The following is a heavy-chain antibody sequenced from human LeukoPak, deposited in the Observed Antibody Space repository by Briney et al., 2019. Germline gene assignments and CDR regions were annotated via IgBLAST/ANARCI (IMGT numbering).Heavy chain of an antibody. D-gene: IGHD1-26*01. J-gene: IGHJ4*02. CDR1: GFSFSSYW. V-gene: IGHV4-4*01. CDR3: ARGEMPGKFDY. Sequence: GSLRLSCAASGFSFSSYWMCWVRQASGKGLEWIGEIYHSGNTNYNPSLKSRVAISLDKSSNQFSLRLTSVTAADTAMYFCARGEMPGKFDYWGQGTLVTVSS. CDR2: IYHSGNT.